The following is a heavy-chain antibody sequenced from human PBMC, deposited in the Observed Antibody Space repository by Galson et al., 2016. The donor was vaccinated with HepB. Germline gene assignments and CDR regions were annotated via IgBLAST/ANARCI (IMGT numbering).Heavy chain of an antibody. D-gene: IGHD3-16*02. J-gene: IGHJ4*02. CDR3: AKDMGTYRPYYIDC. Sequence: SLRLSCAASGFTFSSYAMSWVRQAPGKGLEWVAAISGSGGSTYYADSVKGRFAISRDKSKNTLYLQMNSLRAEDTATYYCAKDMGTYRPYYIDCWGQGTLVTVSS. CDR2: ISGSGGST. CDR1: GFTFSSYA. V-gene: IGHV3-23*01.